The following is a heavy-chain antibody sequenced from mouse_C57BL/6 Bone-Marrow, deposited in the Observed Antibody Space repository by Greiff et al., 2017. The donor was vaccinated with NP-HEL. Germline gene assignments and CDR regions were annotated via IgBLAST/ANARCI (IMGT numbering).Heavy chain of an antibody. CDR3: LYYDYPMYD. CDR1: GFNIKNTY. Sequence: EVKLEESVAELVRPGASVKLSCTASGFNIKNTYMHWVKQRPEQGLEWIGWIDPENGDTEYASKFQGKATITADTSSNTAYLQLSSLTSEDTAVYYCLYYDYPMYDWGQGTSVTVSS. D-gene: IGHD2-4*01. J-gene: IGHJ4*01. V-gene: IGHV14-4*01. CDR2: IDPENGDT.